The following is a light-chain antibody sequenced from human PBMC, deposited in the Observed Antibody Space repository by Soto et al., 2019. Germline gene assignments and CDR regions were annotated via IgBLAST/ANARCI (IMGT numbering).Light chain of an antibody. CDR1: QGISSY. CDR3: QLLANFPLT. CDR2: AAS. J-gene: IGKJ5*01. V-gene: IGKV1-9*01. Sequence: IQLTQSPSSLSASVGDRVTITCRASQGISSYLAWYQQKPGKAPKLLIYAASTLQSGVPSRFSGSGSGTDFTLTISSLQPEDFAVYYCQLLANFPLTFGQGTRLEI.